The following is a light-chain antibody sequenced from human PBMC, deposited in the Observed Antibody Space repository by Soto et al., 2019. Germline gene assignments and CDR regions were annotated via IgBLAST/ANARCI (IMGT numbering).Light chain of an antibody. V-gene: IGKV3-20*01. J-gene: IGKJ2*01. CDR3: QQNITSPPMYT. CDR2: GAS. Sequence: ETVLTQSPGTLSLSPGERATLSCRASQSVGSRYLAWYQQKPGQAPRLLIYGASSRATGIPDRFSGSVSGTEFTLTISRLEPEDCAVYYCQQNITSPPMYTFGQGTKLEIK. CDR1: QSVGSRY.